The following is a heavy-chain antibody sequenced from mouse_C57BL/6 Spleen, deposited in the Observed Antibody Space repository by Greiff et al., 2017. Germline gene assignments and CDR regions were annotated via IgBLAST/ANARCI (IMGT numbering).Heavy chain of an antibody. CDR3: AREDMTPYYFDY. CDR1: GYTFTGYW. D-gene: IGHD2-3*01. CDR2: ILPGSGST. Sequence: QVQLQQSGAELMKPGASVKLSCKATGYTFTGYWIEWVKQRPGHGLEWIGEILPGSGSTNYNGKFTGKATLTADKSSSTAYMQLSSLTSEDSAVDFCAREDMTPYYFDYWGQGTTLTVSS. V-gene: IGHV1-9*01. J-gene: IGHJ2*01.